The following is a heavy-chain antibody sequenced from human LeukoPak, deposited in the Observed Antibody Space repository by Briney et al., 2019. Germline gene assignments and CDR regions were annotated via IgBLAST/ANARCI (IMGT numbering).Heavy chain of an antibody. Sequence: SETLSLTCTVSGGSISSYYWSWIRQPPGKGLEWIGSIYYSGSTYYNPSLKSRVTISVDTSKNQFSLKLSSVTAADTAVYYCARLDYYDSSGYYYENAFDIWGQGTMVTVSS. CDR2: IYYSGST. V-gene: IGHV4-39*01. CDR3: ARLDYYDSSGYYYENAFDI. J-gene: IGHJ3*02. CDR1: GGSISSYY. D-gene: IGHD3-22*01.